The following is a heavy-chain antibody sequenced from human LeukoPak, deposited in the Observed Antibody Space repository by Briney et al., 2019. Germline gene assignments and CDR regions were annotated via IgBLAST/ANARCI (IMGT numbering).Heavy chain of an antibody. D-gene: IGHD5-12*01. CDR1: GYTFTSYD. CDR3: ARGGYSGYDFDY. CDR2: MNPNSGNT. J-gene: IGHJ4*02. V-gene: IGHV1-8*01. Sequence: ASVKVSCKAPGYTFTSYDINWVRQATGQGLEWMGWMNPNSGNTGYAQKFQGRVTMTRNTSISTAYMELSSLRSEDTAVYYCARGGYSGYDFDYWGQGTLVTVSS.